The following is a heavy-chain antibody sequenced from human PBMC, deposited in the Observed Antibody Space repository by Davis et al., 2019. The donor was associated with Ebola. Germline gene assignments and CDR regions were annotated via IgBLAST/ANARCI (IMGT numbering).Heavy chain of an antibody. D-gene: IGHD4-17*01. CDR1: GGSIDNYYWT. CDR3: AHKAYGSLANWFGP. Sequence: TLSLTCTVSGGSIDNYYWTWIRQPPGKALEWLALIYWDDDKRYSPSLRSRLTISKDTSKNQVVLTMTNMDPLDTATYYCAHKAYGSLANWFGPWGQGTLVTVSS. V-gene: IGHV2-5*08. CDR2: IYWDDDK. J-gene: IGHJ5*02.